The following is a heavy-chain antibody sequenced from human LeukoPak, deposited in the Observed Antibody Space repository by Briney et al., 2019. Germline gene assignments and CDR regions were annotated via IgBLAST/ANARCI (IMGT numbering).Heavy chain of an antibody. CDR1: GFTFSSYA. J-gene: IGHJ4*02. D-gene: IGHD6-19*01. Sequence: GGSLRLSCAASGFTFSSYAMHRVRQAPGKGLEWVAVISYDGSNKYYADSVKGRFTISRDNSKNTLYLQMNSLRAEDTAVYYCARGPGIAVAGDYWGQGTLVTVSS. V-gene: IGHV3-30-3*01. CDR2: ISYDGSNK. CDR3: ARGPGIAVAGDY.